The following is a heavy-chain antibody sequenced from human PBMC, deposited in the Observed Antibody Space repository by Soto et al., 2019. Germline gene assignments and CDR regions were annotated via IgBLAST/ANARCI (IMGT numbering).Heavy chain of an antibody. V-gene: IGHV4-34*01. CDR2: INHSGST. Sequence: QVQLQQWGAGLLKPSETLSLTCAVYGGSFSGYYWSWIRQPPGTGLEWIGEINHSGSTNYNPSLKSRVTLSVDTTQNQFSLKLSSVTAADTAVYYCARWRPSRIQIWLFPAHFDYWGQGTLVTVSS. D-gene: IGHD5-18*01. CDR3: ARWRPSRIQIWLFPAHFDY. J-gene: IGHJ4*02. CDR1: GGSFSGYY.